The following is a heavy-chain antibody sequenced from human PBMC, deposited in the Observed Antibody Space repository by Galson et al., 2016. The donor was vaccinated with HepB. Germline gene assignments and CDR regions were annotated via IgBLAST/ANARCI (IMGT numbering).Heavy chain of an antibody. V-gene: IGHV6-1*01. CDR2: TYYRSKWHF. CDR1: GDSVSNNNAG. D-gene: IGHD7-27*01. Sequence: CAISGDSVSNNNAGWYWIRQSPSRGLEWLGRTYYRSKWHFDYADSVISRITINPDTSKNQFSLHLNSVTPEDTAIYYCARSYLLGRGFGSWGQGTLVTVSS. J-gene: IGHJ4*02. CDR3: ARSYLLGRGFGS.